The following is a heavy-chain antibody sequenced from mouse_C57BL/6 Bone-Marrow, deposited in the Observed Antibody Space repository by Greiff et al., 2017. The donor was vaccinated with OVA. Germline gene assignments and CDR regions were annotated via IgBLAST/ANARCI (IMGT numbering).Heavy chain of an antibody. Sequence: EVQRVESGGGLVQPGGSLKLSCAASGFTFSDYYMYWVRQTPEKRLEWVAYISNGGGSTYYPDTVKGRFTISRDNAKNTLYLQMSRLKSEDTAMYYCARRGSSYGYWYFDVWGTGTTVTVSS. J-gene: IGHJ1*03. CDR1: GFTFSDYY. CDR2: ISNGGGST. D-gene: IGHD1-1*01. V-gene: IGHV5-12*01. CDR3: ARRGSSYGYWYFDV.